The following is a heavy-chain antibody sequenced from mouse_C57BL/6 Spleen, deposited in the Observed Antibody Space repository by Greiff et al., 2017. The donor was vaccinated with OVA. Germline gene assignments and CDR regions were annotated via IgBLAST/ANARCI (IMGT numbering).Heavy chain of an antibody. CDR2: IWSGGST. D-gene: IGHD3-2*01. J-gene: IGHJ4*01. CDR1: GFSLTSYG. V-gene: IGHV2-2*01. CDR3: ARGGGDRDYYAMDY. Sequence: VQLKESGPGLVQPSQSLSITCTVSGFSLTSYGVHWVRQSPGQGLEWLGVIWSGGSTDYNAAFITSLSISKDNSKSQVFFKMNSLQADDTAIYYCARGGGDRDYYAMDYWGQGTSVTVSS.